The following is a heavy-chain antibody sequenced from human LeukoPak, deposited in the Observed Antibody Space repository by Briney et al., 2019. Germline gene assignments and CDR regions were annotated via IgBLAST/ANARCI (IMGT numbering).Heavy chain of an antibody. D-gene: IGHD2-15*01. CDR2: ISYDGSNK. CDR1: GFTFSSYA. CDR3: AARRRPDCSGGSCYSVLYYYYGMDV. V-gene: IGHV3-30-3*01. J-gene: IGHJ6*02. Sequence: GGSLRLSCAASGFTFSSYAMHWVRQAPGKGLEWVAVISYDGSNKYYADSVKGRFTISRDNSKNTLYLQINSLRAEDTAVYYCAARRRPDCSGGSCYSVLYYYYGMDVWGQGTTVTVSS.